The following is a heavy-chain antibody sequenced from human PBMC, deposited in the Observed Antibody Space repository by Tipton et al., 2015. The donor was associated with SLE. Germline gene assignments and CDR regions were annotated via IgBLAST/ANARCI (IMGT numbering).Heavy chain of an antibody. CDR3: ARQSDTTMVAYFDS. CDR1: GASINSHY. CDR2: IYYSGKT. Sequence: TLSLTCTVSGASINSHYWSWIRQPPGKGLEWIGYIYYSGKTDYNPSLKSRVTISVDTSKNQFSLKLSSVTAADTAVYYCARQSDTTMVAYFDSWGQGTVVTASS. J-gene: IGHJ4*02. D-gene: IGHD5-18*01. V-gene: IGHV4-59*11.